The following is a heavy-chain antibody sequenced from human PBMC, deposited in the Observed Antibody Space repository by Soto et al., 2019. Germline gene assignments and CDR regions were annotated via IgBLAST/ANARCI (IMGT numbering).Heavy chain of an antibody. J-gene: IGHJ4*02. V-gene: IGHV1-2*02. CDR2: INPNSGGT. Sequence: GASVKVSCKASGYTFTGYDMHWVRQAPGQGLEWMGWINPNSGGTNYAQKFQGRVTMTRDTSISTAYMELSRLRSDDTAVYYCASAFPCGQLVNPPPDYWGQGTLVTVSS. CDR1: GYTFTGYD. D-gene: IGHD6-6*01. CDR3: ASAFPCGQLVNPPPDY.